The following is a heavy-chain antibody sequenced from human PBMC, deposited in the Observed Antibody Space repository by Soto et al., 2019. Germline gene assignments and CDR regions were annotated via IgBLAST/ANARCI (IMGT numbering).Heavy chain of an antibody. J-gene: IGHJ4*02. CDR1: GFTFSSYW. Sequence: GGSLRLSCAASGFTFSSYWMHWVRQAPGKGLVWVSRINSDGSSTSYADSVKGRFTISRDNTKNTLYLQMNSLRAEDTAVYYCARDGVPLQQQHLFDYWGQGTLVTVSS. V-gene: IGHV3-74*01. CDR3: ARDGVPLQQQHLFDY. D-gene: IGHD6-13*01. CDR2: INSDGSST.